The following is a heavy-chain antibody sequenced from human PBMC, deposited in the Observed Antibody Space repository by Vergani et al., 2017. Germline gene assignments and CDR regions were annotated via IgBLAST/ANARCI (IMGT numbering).Heavy chain of an antibody. V-gene: IGHV4-61*02. J-gene: IGHJ5*02. CDR1: GGSISSGSYY. CDR3: AGDYYGSGGTGLSRGVNWFDP. D-gene: IGHD3-10*01. Sequence: QVQLQESGPGLVKPSQTLSLTCTVSGGSISSGSYYWTWIRQPAGKGLEWIGRIYTPGSTNYNPSLKSRVTISIDTPKNQFSLKLSSVTAADTAVYYCAGDYYGSGGTGLSRGVNWFDPWGQGTLLTVSS. CDR2: IYTPGST.